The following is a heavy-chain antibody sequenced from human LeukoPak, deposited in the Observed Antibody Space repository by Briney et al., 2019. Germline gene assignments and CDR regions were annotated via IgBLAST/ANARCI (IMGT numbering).Heavy chain of an antibody. CDR1: GGSISSSGYY. Sequence: SETLSPTCTVSGGSISSSGYYWGWIRQPPGKGLEWIGSIYYSGSTYYNPSLKSRVTISVDTSKNQFSLKLSSVTAADTAVYYCARLPITMIVVVTDAFDIWGQGTMVTVSS. CDR2: IYYSGST. V-gene: IGHV4-39*01. J-gene: IGHJ3*02. D-gene: IGHD3-22*01. CDR3: ARLPITMIVVVTDAFDI.